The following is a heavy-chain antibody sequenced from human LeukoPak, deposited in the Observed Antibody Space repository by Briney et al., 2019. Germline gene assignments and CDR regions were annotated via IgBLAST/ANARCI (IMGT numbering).Heavy chain of an antibody. J-gene: IGHJ4*02. V-gene: IGHV3-23*01. CDR2: ISGSGGST. Sequence: PGGSLRLSCAASGFTFSSHAMSWVRQAPGKGLEWVSAISGSGGSTYYADSVKGRFTISRDNSKNTLYLQMNSLRAEDTAVYYCAKVRQGYSGYPYFDYWGQGTLVTVSS. CDR1: GFTFSSHA. CDR3: AKVRQGYSGYPYFDY. D-gene: IGHD5-12*01.